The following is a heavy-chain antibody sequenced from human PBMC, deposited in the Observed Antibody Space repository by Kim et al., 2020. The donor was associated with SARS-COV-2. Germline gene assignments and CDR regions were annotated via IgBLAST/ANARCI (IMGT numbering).Heavy chain of an antibody. D-gene: IGHD3-22*01. CDR3: AKGDSSGYYSLFDY. CDR1: GLIFKSYG. V-gene: IGHV3-23*01. CDR2: ISGSGYNT. J-gene: IGHJ4*01. Sequence: GGSLRLSCVVSGLIFKSYGMSWVRQAPGRGLEWVSAISGSGYNTYYADSVKGRFTISRDNSKNTLFLQMNSLRAEDTALYYCAKGDSSGYYSLFDYWGQG.